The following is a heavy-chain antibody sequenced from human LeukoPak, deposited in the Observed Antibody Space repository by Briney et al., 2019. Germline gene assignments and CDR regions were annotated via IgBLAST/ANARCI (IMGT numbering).Heavy chain of an antibody. D-gene: IGHD3-3*01. CDR2: ISDSGGRT. V-gene: IGHV3-23*01. CDR3: ARDRGGGDFWNGYHDAFDI. CDR1: GITLSNYG. Sequence: PGGSLRLSCAVSGITLSNYGMSWVRQAPGKGLEWVAGISDSGGRTNYADSVKGRFTISRDNAKNSLHLQMNSLRAEDTAVYYCARDRGGGDFWNGYHDAFDIWGQGTMVTVSS. J-gene: IGHJ3*02.